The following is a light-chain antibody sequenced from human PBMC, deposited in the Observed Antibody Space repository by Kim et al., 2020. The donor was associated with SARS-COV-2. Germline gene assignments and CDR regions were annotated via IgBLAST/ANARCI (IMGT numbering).Light chain of an antibody. CDR3: QVWDSSSDHYV. CDR1: NIGSKS. Sequence: SYELTQPPSVSLAPGKTARITCGGNNIGSKSVHWYQQKPGQAPVLVIYYDSDRPSGIPERFSGSNSGNTATLTISRVEAGDEADYYCQVWDSSSDHYVFGTGTKVTV. V-gene: IGLV3-21*04. J-gene: IGLJ1*01. CDR2: YDS.